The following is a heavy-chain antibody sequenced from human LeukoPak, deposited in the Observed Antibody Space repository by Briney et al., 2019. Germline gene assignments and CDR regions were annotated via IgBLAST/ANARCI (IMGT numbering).Heavy chain of an antibody. J-gene: IGHJ6*03. CDR2: IYYSGST. V-gene: IGHV4-59*08. Sequence: PSETLTLTCTVSGGSISSYYRIWIRQPPGKGLEWVGYIYYSGSTNYNRSLKGRFTISVDTSKNHFFLKLSSVTAADTAVYYGASNRGEASGHYYYYMDVWGKGTTVTVSS. CDR3: ASNRGEASGHYYYYMDV. CDR1: GGSISSYY. D-gene: IGHD1-14*01.